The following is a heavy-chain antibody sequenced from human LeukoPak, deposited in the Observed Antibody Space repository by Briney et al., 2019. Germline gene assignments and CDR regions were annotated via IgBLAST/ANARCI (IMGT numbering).Heavy chain of an antibody. V-gene: IGHV4-38-2*02. CDR3: AREMVRGVIGV. D-gene: IGHD3-10*01. Sequence: SETLSLTCTVSGYSISSGYYWGWIRQPPGKGLEWIGSIYHSGSTYYNPSLKSRVTISVDKSKNQFSLKLSSVTAADTAVYYCAREMVRGVIGVWGQGTMVTVSS. CDR2: IYHSGST. J-gene: IGHJ3*01. CDR1: GYSISSGYY.